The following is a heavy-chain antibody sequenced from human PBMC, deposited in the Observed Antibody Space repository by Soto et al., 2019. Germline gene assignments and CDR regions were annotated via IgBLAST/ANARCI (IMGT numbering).Heavy chain of an antibody. Sequence: SETLSLTCAVSGASISRSNSYWAWIRQPPGKGLEWIANIYYSGAAYYTPSLTSPVTISLATHNNQFSLKLTSVTVADTAVNYCARRDGEGDYPLYYALDVWGQGTTVTVSS. CDR3: ARRDGEGDYPLYYALDV. CDR2: IYYSGAA. V-gene: IGHV4-39*01. J-gene: IGHJ6*02. D-gene: IGHD3-16*01. CDR1: GASISRSNSY.